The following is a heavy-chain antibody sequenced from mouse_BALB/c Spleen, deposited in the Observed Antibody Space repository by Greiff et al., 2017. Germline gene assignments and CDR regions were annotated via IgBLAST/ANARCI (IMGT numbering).Heavy chain of an antibody. CDR2: ISCYNGAT. D-gene: IGHD2-3*01. CDR3: ARGDGYYVYYAMDY. V-gene: IGHV1S34*01. Sequence: LVKTGASVKISCKASGYSFTGYYMHWVKQSHGKSLEWIGYISCYNGATSYNQKFKGKATFTVDTSSSTAYMQFNSLTSEDSAVYYCARGDGYYVYYAMDYWGQGTSVTVSS. CDR1: GYSFTGYY. J-gene: IGHJ4*01.